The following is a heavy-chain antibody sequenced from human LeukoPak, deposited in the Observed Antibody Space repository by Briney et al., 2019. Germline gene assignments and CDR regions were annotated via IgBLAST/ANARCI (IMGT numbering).Heavy chain of an antibody. CDR3: ARESRGSGSYQYYFDY. CDR1: GGSISSSNW. J-gene: IGHJ4*02. V-gene: IGHV4-4*02. D-gene: IGHD3-10*01. Sequence: KASGTLSRTCAVSGGSISSSNWWSWVRQPPGKGLEWIGEIYHSGSTNYNPSLKSRVTISVDKSKNQFSLKLSSVTAADTAVYYCARESRGSGSYQYYFDYRGQGTLVTVSS. CDR2: IYHSGST.